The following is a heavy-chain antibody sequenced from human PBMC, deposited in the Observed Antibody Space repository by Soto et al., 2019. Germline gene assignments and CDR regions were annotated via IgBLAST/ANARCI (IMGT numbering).Heavy chain of an antibody. V-gene: IGHV3-23*01. J-gene: IGHJ4*02. CDR1: GFTFSSYA. Sequence: EVQLLESGGGLVQPGGSLRLSCAASGFTFSSYAMSWVRQAPGKGLEWVSAISGSGGSTYYADSVKGRFTISRDNSKNTMYLQMNSLRAEDTAVYYCAKDVNYYESSGWDYWGQGTLVTVSS. D-gene: IGHD3-22*01. CDR2: ISGSGGST. CDR3: AKDVNYYESSGWDY.